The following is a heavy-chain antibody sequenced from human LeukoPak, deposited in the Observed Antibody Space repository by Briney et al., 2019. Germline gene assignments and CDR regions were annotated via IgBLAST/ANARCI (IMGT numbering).Heavy chain of an antibody. CDR3: ARARSGPYGSGSLDAFDI. Sequence: ASVKISCKASGGTFSSYPISWVRQAPGQGLEWMGGIIPMFDTADFAQKFQGRVTITADTSTSTAYMQLSSLRSEDTAVYYCARARSGPYGSGSLDAFDIWGQGTMVTVSS. CDR1: GGTFSSYP. D-gene: IGHD3-10*01. J-gene: IGHJ3*02. V-gene: IGHV1-69*06. CDR2: IIPMFDTA.